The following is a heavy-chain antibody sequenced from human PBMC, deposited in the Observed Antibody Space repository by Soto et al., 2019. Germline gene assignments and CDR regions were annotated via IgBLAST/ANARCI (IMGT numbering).Heavy chain of an antibody. V-gene: IGHV3-30*18. J-gene: IGHJ6*02. CDR2: ISYDGSNK. CDR1: GFTFSSYG. Sequence: QVQLVESGGGVVQPGRSLRLSCAASGFTFSSYGMHWVRQAPGKGLEWVAVISYDGSNKYYADSVKGRFTISRDNSKNTLYLPMNSLRAEDTAVYYCAKDASLWFGDPAVPIYYYYYGMDVWGQGTTVTVSS. D-gene: IGHD3-10*01. CDR3: AKDASLWFGDPAVPIYYYYYGMDV.